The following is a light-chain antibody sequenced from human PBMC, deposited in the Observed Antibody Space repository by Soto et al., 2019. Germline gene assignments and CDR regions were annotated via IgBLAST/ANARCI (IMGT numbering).Light chain of an antibody. CDR1: SSNIGSNT. J-gene: IGLJ3*02. CDR2: SNN. CDR3: AAWDDSLNGPV. V-gene: IGLV1-44*01. Sequence: QSVLTQPPSASGTPGQRVTISCSGSSSNIGSNTVNWYQQLQGTAPKLLIYSNNQRPSAVPDRFSGSKSGTSASLAISGLQSEDEADYYCAAWDDSLNGPVFGGGTKLTVL.